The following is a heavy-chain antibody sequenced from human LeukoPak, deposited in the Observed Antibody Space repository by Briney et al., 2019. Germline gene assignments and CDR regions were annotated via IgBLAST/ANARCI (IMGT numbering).Heavy chain of an antibody. CDR1: GGSISSYY. CDR3: ARYSSCRGGWSDP. Sequence: SETLSLTCTVSGGSISSYYWSWIRQPPGKGLEWIGYIYYSGSTNYNPSLKSRVTISVDTSKNQFSLKLSSVTAADTAVYYCARYSSCRGGWSDPWGQGTLVTVSS. V-gene: IGHV4-59*01. D-gene: IGHD6-19*01. J-gene: IGHJ5*02. CDR2: IYYSGST.